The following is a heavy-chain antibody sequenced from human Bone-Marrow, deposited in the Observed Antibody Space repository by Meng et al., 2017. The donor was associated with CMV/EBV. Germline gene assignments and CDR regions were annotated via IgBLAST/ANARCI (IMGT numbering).Heavy chain of an antibody. Sequence: GESLKISCAASGFTFGSYGMHWVRQAPGKGLEWVAFIRYDGSNKYYADSVKGRFTISRDNSKNTLYLQMNSLRAEDTAVYYCAKDQAYSSGWGVLYYYGMDVWGQGTTVTVSS. D-gene: IGHD6-19*01. CDR1: GFTFGSYG. V-gene: IGHV3-30*02. J-gene: IGHJ6*02. CDR3: AKDQAYSSGWGVLYYYGMDV. CDR2: IRYDGSNK.